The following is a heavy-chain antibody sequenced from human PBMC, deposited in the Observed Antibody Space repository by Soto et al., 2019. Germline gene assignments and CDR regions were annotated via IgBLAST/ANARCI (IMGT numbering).Heavy chain of an antibody. CDR1: GGTFSSYT. Sequence: QVQLVQSGAEVKKPGSSVKVSCKASGGTFSSYTISWVRQAPGQGLEWMGRIIPILGIANYAQKFQGRVTITADKSTSTAYMELSSLRSEDTALYYCASDIVATIGDYWGQGTLVTVSS. V-gene: IGHV1-69*02. J-gene: IGHJ4*02. CDR3: ASDIVATIGDY. CDR2: IIPILGIA. D-gene: IGHD5-12*01.